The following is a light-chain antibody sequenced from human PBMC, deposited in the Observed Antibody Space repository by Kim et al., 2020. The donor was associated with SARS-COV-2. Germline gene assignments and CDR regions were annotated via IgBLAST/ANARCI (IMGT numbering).Light chain of an antibody. CDR2: GAS. V-gene: IGKV3D-15*01. CDR1: QSVSTD. J-gene: IGKJ5*01. Sequence: PGTKATPPCRASQSVSTDLAWHHQKSGQAPRLLIYGASTRATGIPARFSGSGSGTEFTLTISGLQSEDLAVYYCQQYKNWPPITFGQGTRLEIK. CDR3: QQYKNWPPIT.